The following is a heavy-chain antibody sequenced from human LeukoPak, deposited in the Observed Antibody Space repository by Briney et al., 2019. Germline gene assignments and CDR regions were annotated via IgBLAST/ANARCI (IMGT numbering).Heavy chain of an antibody. CDR3: AQAQSGSRGPYAFDI. V-gene: IGHV3-23*01. CDR1: GFTFSNYA. J-gene: IGHJ3*02. D-gene: IGHD1-26*01. Sequence: GGSLRLSCAASGFTFSNYAMNWVRKAPGKGLEWVSGIRVSDDAYYADSVKGRFTISRDNSENTLYLQMSGLRAEDTAVYYCAQAQSGSRGPYAFDIWGQGTMVTVSS. CDR2: IRVSDDA.